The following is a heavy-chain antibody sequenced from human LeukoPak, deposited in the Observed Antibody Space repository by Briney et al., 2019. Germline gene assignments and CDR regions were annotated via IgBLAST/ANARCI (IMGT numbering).Heavy chain of an antibody. V-gene: IGHV4-4*02. CDR2: IYHSGST. J-gene: IGHJ4*02. CDR1: GASISSSTNW. CDR3: LYGGNSGDWIY. D-gene: IGHD4-23*01. Sequence: SETLSLTCAVSGASISSSTNWWSWVRQPPGKGLEWIGEIYHSGSTNYNPSLKGRVTMSIDKSKNQFSLKLNSMTAADTAVYYCLYGGNSGDWIYWGQGTLVTVSS.